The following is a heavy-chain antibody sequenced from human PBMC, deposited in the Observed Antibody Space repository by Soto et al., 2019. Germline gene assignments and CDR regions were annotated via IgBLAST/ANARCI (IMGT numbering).Heavy chain of an antibody. D-gene: IGHD3-3*01. CDR1: GGSISSGDYY. CDR2: ISYGGST. CDR3: ARFPGIYGVHTPYFDY. J-gene: IGHJ4*02. Sequence: PSETRSLTCTVSGGSISSGDYYWSWIRQPPGKGLEWIGYISYGGSTLYNPSLRGRVTLSVDTSKNQFSLKMSPVTATDTAVYFCARFPGIYGVHTPYFDYWGQGILVTVSS. V-gene: IGHV4-30-4*01.